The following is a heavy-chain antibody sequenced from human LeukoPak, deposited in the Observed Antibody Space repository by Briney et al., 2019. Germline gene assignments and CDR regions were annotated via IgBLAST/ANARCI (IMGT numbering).Heavy chain of an antibody. Sequence: GGSLRLSRTVSGFTVSSNSMSWVRQAPGKGLEWVSFIYSDNTHYSDSVKGRFTISRDNSKNTLYLQMNSLRAEDTAVYYCARRAGAYSHPYDYWGQGTLVTVSS. CDR1: GFTVSSNS. V-gene: IGHV3-53*01. J-gene: IGHJ4*02. CDR3: ARRAGAYSHPYDY. D-gene: IGHD4/OR15-4a*01. CDR2: IYSDNT.